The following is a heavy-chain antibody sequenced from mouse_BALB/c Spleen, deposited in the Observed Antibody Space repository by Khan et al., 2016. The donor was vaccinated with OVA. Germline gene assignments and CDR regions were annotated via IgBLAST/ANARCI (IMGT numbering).Heavy chain of an antibody. CDR2: ISYSGST. V-gene: IGHV3-2*02. CDR3: ARDGSRYNYAMDY. J-gene: IGHJ4*01. D-gene: IGHD2-3*01. Sequence: VQLKESGPGLVKPSQSLSLTCTVTGYSITSDYAWNWIRQFPGNKLEWMGYISYSGSTSYNPSLKSRISITRDTSKTQFFLQLNSVTTEDTATYYCARDGSRYNYAMDYWGQGTTVTVSS. CDR1: GYSITSDYA.